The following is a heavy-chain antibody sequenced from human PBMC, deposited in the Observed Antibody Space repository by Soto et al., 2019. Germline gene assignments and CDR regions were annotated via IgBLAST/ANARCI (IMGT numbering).Heavy chain of an antibody. J-gene: IGHJ6*03. D-gene: IGHD3-3*01. CDR3: ARDLVGYDFWSGSAGMDV. V-gene: IGHV4-59*01. Sequence: PSETLSLTCTVSGVSISSYYWSWIRQPPGKGLEWIGYIYYSGSTNYNPSLKSRVTISVDTSKNQFSLKLSSVTAADTAVYYCARDLVGYDFWSGSAGMDVWGKGTTVTVSS. CDR1: GVSISSYY. CDR2: IYYSGST.